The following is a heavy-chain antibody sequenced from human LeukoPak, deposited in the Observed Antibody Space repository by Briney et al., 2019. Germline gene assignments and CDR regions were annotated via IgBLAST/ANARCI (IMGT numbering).Heavy chain of an antibody. J-gene: IGHJ5*02. CDR2: INPNSGGT. CDR1: GYTFTGYY. D-gene: IGHD6-19*01. V-gene: IGHV1-2*02. CDR3: ARDPRGAVAGMGDSWFDP. Sequence: GASVKVSCKASGYTFTGYYMHWVRQAPGQGLEWMGWINPNSGGTNYAQKFQGRVTMTRDTSTSTVYMELSSLRSEDTAVYYCARDPRGAVAGMGDSWFDPWGQGTLVTVSS.